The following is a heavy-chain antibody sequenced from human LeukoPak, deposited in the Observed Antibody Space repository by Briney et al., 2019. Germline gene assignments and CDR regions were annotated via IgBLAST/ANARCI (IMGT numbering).Heavy chain of an antibody. CDR3: ARPPRAGYCSSTSCYEDY. CDR2: SNPNSDDT. Sequence: ASVKVSCKASGYTFTDYYMHWVRQAPGQGLEWMGWSNPNSDDTNYAQKFQGRVTMTRDTSISTAYMELSSLRSEDTAVYYCARPPRAGYCSSTSCYEDYWGRGTLVTVSS. CDR1: GYTFTDYY. V-gene: IGHV1-2*02. D-gene: IGHD2-2*01. J-gene: IGHJ4*02.